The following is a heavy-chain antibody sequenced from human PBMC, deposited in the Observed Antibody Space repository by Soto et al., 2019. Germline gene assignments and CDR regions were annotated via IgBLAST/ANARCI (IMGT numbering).Heavy chain of an antibody. V-gene: IGHV4-4*08. CDR2: VSNTATT. J-gene: IGHJ4*02. D-gene: IGHD3-3*01. Sequence: SETLSVTCTVSGASIIKYYWAWIRQSPGGGLESIGYVSNTATTTYNPSLKNRVTISVDTSKNQFSLKLSSVTAADTAVYYCASSRFLEWLYWGQGTLVTVSS. CDR3: ASSRFLEWLY. CDR1: GASIIKYY.